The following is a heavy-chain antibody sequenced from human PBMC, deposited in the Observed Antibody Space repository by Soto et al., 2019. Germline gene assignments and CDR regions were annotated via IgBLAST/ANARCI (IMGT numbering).Heavy chain of an antibody. J-gene: IGHJ6*02. CDR2: INSDGSST. CDR3: ARDKSYALAV. CDR1: GFAFSNSW. V-gene: IGHV3-74*01. Sequence: EVQLVESGGGFVQPGGSLRLSCAASGFAFSNSWMNWVRQVPGKGLVWVSNINSDGSSTIYADSVKGRFTISRDNARTTVYLQLDSLRVEDTAVYYCARDKSYALAVWGQGTTVTVSS. D-gene: IGHD4-17*01.